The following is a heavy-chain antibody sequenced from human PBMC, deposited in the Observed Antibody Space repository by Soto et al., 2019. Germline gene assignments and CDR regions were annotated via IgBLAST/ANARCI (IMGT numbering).Heavy chain of an antibody. CDR1: GYSFTSYW. V-gene: IGHV5-10-1*01. D-gene: IGHD2-2*01. CDR2: IDPSDSYT. CDR3: ARLGPIVVVPAAEPEDYYYYYGMDV. J-gene: IGHJ6*02. Sequence: PGESLKISCKGSGYSFTSYWISWVRQMPGKGLEWMGRIDPSDSYTNYSPSFQGHVTISADKSISTAYLQWSSLKASDTAMYYCARLGPIVVVPAAEPEDYYYYYGMDVWGQGTTVTVSS.